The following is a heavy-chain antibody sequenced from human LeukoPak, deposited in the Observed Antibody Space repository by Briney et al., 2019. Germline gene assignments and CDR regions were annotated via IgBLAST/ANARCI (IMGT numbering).Heavy chain of an antibody. CDR3: ARCTTGRTFGSLREIKRSREIDY. Sequence: GGSLRLSCAASGFTFSSYSMNWVRQAPGKGLEWVSSISSSSSNIYYADSVKGRFTVSRDNAKNSLYLQMNSLRVEDTAVYYCARCTTGRTFGSLREIKRSREIDYWGQGTLVTVSS. J-gene: IGHJ4*02. CDR1: GFTFSSYS. CDR2: ISSSSSNI. D-gene: IGHD1-1*01. V-gene: IGHV3-21*01.